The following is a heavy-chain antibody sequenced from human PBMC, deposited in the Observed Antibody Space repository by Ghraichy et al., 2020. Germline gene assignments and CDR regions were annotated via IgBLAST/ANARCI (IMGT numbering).Heavy chain of an antibody. CDR2: IYPGDSDT. CDR3: VRRSRVAAAGTDS. CDR1: GYTFATYW. V-gene: IGHV5-51*01. J-gene: IGHJ4*02. Sequence: ESLNISCKGSGYTFATYWIGWVRQMPGKGLEYMGIIYPGDSDTRYSPSFQGQVTISADKSISTTYLQWSSLKASDTASYYCVRRSRVAAAGTDSWGQGTLVTVSS. D-gene: IGHD6-13*01.